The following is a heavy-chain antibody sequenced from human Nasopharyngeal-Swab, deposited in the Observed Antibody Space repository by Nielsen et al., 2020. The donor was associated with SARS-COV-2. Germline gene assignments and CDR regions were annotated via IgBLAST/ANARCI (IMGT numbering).Heavy chain of an antibody. CDR3: AKDGSYWFDY. CDR2: ISYDGSNK. Sequence: GESLKISCAASGFTFSSYGMHWVRQAPGKGLEWVAVISYDGSNKYYADSVKGRFTISRDNSKNTLYLQMNSLRAEDPAVYYCAKDGSYWFDYWGQGTLVTVSS. J-gene: IGHJ4*02. V-gene: IGHV3-30*18. CDR1: GFTFSSYG. D-gene: IGHD1-26*01.